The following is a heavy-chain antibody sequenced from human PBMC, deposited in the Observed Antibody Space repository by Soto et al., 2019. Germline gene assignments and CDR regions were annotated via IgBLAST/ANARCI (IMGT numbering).Heavy chain of an antibody. CDR3: ARGGDCSMTSCYWARLYYALDV. D-gene: IGHD2-2*01. CDR2: IGTAGDT. Sequence: EEQLVESGGNLVQPGGSLRLSCAASGFTFSNYDMHWVRQATGKGLEWVSAIGTAGDTYYSGSVKGRFTVSRENVKNSLYLQMNSLRAGDTAVYYRARGGDCSMTSCYWARLYYALDVWGQGTTVTVSS. J-gene: IGHJ6*02. CDR1: GFTFSNYD. V-gene: IGHV3-13*01.